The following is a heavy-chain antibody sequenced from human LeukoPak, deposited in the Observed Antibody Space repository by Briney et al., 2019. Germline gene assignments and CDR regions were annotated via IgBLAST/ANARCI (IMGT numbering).Heavy chain of an antibody. J-gene: IGHJ4*02. CDR1: PNCTRGPRSD. Sequence: TKAPSCTYTPNCTRGPRSDRGWRCQPPGKGLKWIGSMSYSGRTYYNPSFKSRVTVSVDTSKNQFSLRLSSVTAADTAVYYCARRLSSDGSGWPFDYWGQGTLVTVLS. D-gene: IGHD6-19*01. CDR2: MSYSGRT. V-gene: IGHV4-39*01. CDR3: ARRLSSDGSGWPFDY.